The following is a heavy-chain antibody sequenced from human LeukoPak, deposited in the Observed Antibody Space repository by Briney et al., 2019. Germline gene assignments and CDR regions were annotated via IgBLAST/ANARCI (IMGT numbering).Heavy chain of an antibody. Sequence: SGPTLVHPTESLTLTCTVPGFSLSTARMAVSWIRQPPGKALEWLAHIFSNDEKSYSKSLKSRLTISKDTSKSKVVLTMTNMDPVDTATYYCARIPNYYDSSGYWGQGTLVTVSS. D-gene: IGHD3-22*01. J-gene: IGHJ4*02. CDR2: IFSNDEK. V-gene: IGHV2-26*01. CDR3: ARIPNYYDSSGY. CDR1: GFSLSTARMA.